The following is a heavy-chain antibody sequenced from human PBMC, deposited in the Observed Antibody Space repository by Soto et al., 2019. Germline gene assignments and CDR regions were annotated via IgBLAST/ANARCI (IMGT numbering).Heavy chain of an antibody. V-gene: IGHV4-61*08. CDR2: ISYSGST. J-gene: IGHJ5*02. D-gene: IGHD3-10*01. Sequence: SETLSLTCAVSGGSISSGGYYSSWIRQPPGRGLEWIGYISYSGSTNYNPSLKSRVTISVDTSKNQFSLKLSSVNAADTAVYYCARRCPLNYFGSGTSLHCFDPWGQGTLVTVSS. CDR1: GGSISSGGYY. CDR3: ARRCPLNYFGSGTSLHCFDP.